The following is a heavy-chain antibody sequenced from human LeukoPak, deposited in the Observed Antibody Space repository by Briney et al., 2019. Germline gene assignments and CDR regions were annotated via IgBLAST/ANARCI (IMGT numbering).Heavy chain of an antibody. Sequence: GGSLRLSCAASGFSFSGYWMYWVRQAPGKGLVWVSLINSDGSSTNYADSVKGRFTISRDNAKNTLYLQVNSLRADDTAVYYCARHLGTYSDHWGQGTLVTVSS. CDR1: GFSFSGYW. J-gene: IGHJ4*02. D-gene: IGHD7-27*01. CDR3: ARHLGTYSDH. CDR2: INSDGSST. V-gene: IGHV3-74*01.